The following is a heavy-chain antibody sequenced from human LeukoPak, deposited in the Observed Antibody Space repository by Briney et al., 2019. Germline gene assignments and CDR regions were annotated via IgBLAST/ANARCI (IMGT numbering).Heavy chain of an antibody. CDR3: ARGGGISHYYYYMDV. V-gene: IGHV4-39*07. D-gene: IGHD6-13*01. J-gene: IGHJ6*03. CDR2: IYYSGNT. Sequence: SETLSLTCTVSGGFISSSSYYWGWIRQAPGKGLEWIGSIYYSGNTYYNPSLKSRVTISVDTSKNQFSLKLSSVTAADTAVYYCARGGGISHYYYYMDVWGKGTTVTISS. CDR1: GGFISSSSYY.